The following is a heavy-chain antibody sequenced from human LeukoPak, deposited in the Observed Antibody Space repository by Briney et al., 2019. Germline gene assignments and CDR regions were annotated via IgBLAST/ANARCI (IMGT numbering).Heavy chain of an antibody. CDR1: GGTFSSYA. J-gene: IGHJ4*02. V-gene: IGHV1-69*01. CDR2: IIPIFGTA. D-gene: IGHD2-2*01. Sequence: SVKVSRKASGGTFSSYAISWVRQAPGQGLEWMGGIIPIFGTANYAQKFQGRVTITADESTSTAYMELSSLRSEDTAVYYCARGAVPAATYYFDYWGQGTLVTVSS. CDR3: ARGAVPAATYYFDY.